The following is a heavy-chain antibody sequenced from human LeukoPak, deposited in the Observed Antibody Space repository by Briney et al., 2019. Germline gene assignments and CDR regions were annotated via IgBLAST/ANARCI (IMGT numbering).Heavy chain of an antibody. Sequence: ASVKVSCKASGYTFTSYGISWVRQAPGQGLEWMGWISAYNGNTNYAQKLQGRVTMTTDTSTSTAYMELRSLRSDDTAVYYCGRVVVPAAMPYYYYMDVWGKGTTVTVS. J-gene: IGHJ6*03. CDR2: ISAYNGNT. CDR1: GYTFTSYG. D-gene: IGHD2-2*01. CDR3: GRVVVPAAMPYYYYMDV. V-gene: IGHV1-18*01.